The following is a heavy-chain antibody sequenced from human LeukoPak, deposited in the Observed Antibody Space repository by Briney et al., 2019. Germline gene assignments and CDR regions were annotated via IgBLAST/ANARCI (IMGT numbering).Heavy chain of an antibody. D-gene: IGHD6-19*01. CDR2: ISYDGSNK. V-gene: IGHV3-30*18. CDR1: GFTFSSYW. CDR3: AKEHPGYSSGWYSYFDY. J-gene: IGHJ4*02. Sequence: GGSLRLSCAASGFTFSSYWMHWVRQAPGKGLEWVAVISYDGSNKYYADSVKGRFTISRDNSKNTLYLQMNSLRAEDTAVYYCAKEHPGYSSGWYSYFDYWGQGTLVTVSS.